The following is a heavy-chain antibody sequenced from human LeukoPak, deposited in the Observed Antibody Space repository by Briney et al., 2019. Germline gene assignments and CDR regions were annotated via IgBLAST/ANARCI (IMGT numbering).Heavy chain of an antibody. D-gene: IGHD3-9*01. CDR2: ISSDSSYI. CDR1: GFTFSDYT. J-gene: IGHJ4*02. V-gene: IGHV3-21*06. CDR3: ARASYDVLTG. Sequence: GGSLRLSCAASGFTFSDYTMTWVRQAPGKGLEWVASISSDSSYIDYADSVKGRFTISRDNAKNSLYLQMNTLRTEDTAVYYCARASYDVLTGWGQGTLVAVSS.